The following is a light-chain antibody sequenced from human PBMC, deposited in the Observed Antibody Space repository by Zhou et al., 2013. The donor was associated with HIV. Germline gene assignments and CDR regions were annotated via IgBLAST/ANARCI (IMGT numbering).Light chain of an antibody. V-gene: IGKV1-39*01. CDR2: ATS. J-gene: IGKJ4*01. CDR1: QTIDSY. Sequence: DIQMTQSPSSLSASVGDRVTITCRASQTIDSYLNWYQQKPGKAPKLLIYATSSLQSGVPSRFSGSGSGTDFTLTISSLQPEDSATYYCQQAYSVPLTFGGGT. CDR3: QQAYSVPLT.